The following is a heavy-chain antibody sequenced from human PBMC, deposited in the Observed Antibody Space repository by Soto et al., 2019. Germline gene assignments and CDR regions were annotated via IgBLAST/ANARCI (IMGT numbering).Heavy chain of an antibody. CDR3: ARTYVLRFLEWSPPDGWFDP. CDR2: IFSNDEK. CDR1: GFSLSNDRMG. D-gene: IGHD3-3*01. Sequence: QVTLKESGPVLVKPTETLTLTCTVSGFSLSNDRMGVSWIRQPPGKALEWLAHIFSNDEKSYSTSLKSRLTISNDTSKCQVVLTMTNMDPVDTATYYCARTYVLRFLEWSPPDGWFDPWGQGTLVTVSS. V-gene: IGHV2-26*01. J-gene: IGHJ5*01.